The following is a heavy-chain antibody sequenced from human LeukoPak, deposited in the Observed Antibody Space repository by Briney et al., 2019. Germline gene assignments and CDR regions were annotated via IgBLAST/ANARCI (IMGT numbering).Heavy chain of an antibody. Sequence: AGGSLRLACAASGFTFSGHSMASVRQAPGKGQGWDSYIRRSNNPINYADSVKGRFSLSRDNAQNSLYLQMNSLRAEDTAVYYCARDGGGSGSYLYYYYYMDVWGKGTTVTVSS. CDR2: IRRSNNPI. CDR3: ARDGGGSGSYLYYYYYMDV. CDR1: GFTFSGHS. J-gene: IGHJ6*03. D-gene: IGHD3-10*01. V-gene: IGHV3-48*04.